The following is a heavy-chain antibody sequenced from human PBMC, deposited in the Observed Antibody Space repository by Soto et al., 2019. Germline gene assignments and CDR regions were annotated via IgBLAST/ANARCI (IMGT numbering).Heavy chain of an antibody. Sequence: QVQLEQSGAEVKKPGSSVKVSCKASGGTFSNSAISWVRQAPGQGLEWMGGIMPIFRTPDYAQKFQGRVTVTADESTSTAYMELSGLRSDDTAVYYWARDKDRLQLGGNYYYMLDVWGQGTTVTVSS. J-gene: IGHJ6*02. CDR2: IMPIFRTP. CDR1: GGTFSNSA. V-gene: IGHV1-69*12. D-gene: IGHD5-12*01. CDR3: ARDKDRLQLGGNYYYMLDV.